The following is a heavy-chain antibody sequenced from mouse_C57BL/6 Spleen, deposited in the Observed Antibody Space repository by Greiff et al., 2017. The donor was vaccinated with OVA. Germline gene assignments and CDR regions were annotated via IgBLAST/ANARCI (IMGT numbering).Heavy chain of an antibody. V-gene: IGHV6-3*01. CDR1: GFTFSNYW. Sequence: EVKLQESGGGLVQPGGSMKLSCVASGFTFSNYWMNWVRQSPEKGLAWVAQISLKSDNYATHYAESVKGRFTISRDDSKSSVYLQMNNLRAEDTGIYYCTVTTVVAPMDYWGQGTSVTVSS. J-gene: IGHJ4*01. D-gene: IGHD1-1*01. CDR3: TVTTVVAPMDY. CDR2: ISLKSDNYAT.